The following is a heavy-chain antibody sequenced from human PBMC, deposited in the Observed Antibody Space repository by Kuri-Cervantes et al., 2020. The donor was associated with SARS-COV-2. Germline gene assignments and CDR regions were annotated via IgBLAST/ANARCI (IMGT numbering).Heavy chain of an antibody. D-gene: IGHD3-3*01. CDR2: ISYDGSNK. V-gene: IGHV3-30*14. J-gene: IGHJ4*02. CDR1: GFTFSSYD. Sequence: GESLKISCAASGFTFSSYDMHWVRQAPGKGMEWVAVISYDGSNKYYADSVKGRFTISRDNSNNTLYLQMNSLRAEDTVVYYCAKEWGGGIRFLEWLPDYFDYWGQGTLVTVSS. CDR3: AKEWGGGIRFLEWLPDYFDY.